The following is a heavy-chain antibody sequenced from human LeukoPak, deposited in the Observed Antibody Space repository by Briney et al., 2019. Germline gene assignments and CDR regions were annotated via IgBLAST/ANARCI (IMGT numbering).Heavy chain of an antibody. J-gene: IGHJ3*02. V-gene: IGHV3-74*01. CDR3: ARERGDNGWYPDGFDI. CDR2: IDSDGSST. Sequence: GGSLRLSCAASGFTFNDFWMHWVRQVPGKGLVWVARIDSDGSSTRVADSVKGRFTISRDNTKNTVYLQMSSLRVEDTAVYYCARERGDNGWYPDGFDIRGQGTLVTVSS. CDR1: GFTFNDFW. D-gene: IGHD4/OR15-4a*01.